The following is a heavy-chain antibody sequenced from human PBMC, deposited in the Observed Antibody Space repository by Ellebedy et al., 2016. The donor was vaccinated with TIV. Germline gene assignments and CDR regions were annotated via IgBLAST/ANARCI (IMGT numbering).Heavy chain of an antibody. V-gene: IGHV3-23*01. CDR1: GFTFVTYA. D-gene: IGHD3-22*01. Sequence: PGGSLRLSCAASGFTFVTYAMTWVRQAPGKGLEWVSGISGSGGSTHYADSVKGRFTISRDNSKNTLYLQMNSLRAEDTAVYYCARDRGTTMTVSDYWGQGTLVTVSS. CDR3: ARDRGTTMTVSDY. CDR2: ISGSGGST. J-gene: IGHJ4*02.